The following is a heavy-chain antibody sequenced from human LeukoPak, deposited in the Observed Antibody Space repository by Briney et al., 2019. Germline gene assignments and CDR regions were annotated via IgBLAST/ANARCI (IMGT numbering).Heavy chain of an antibody. Sequence: GGSLRLSCAVSGFTFSSYSMNWVRQAPGKGLEWVSYISSSSSTIYYADSVKGRFTISRDNAKNSLFLQMNSLRAEDTAVYYCARPDYGGNSGEYYYYGMDVWGQGTTVTVSS. CDR3: ARPDYGGNSGEYYYYGMDV. CDR2: ISSSSSTI. CDR1: GFTFSSYS. D-gene: IGHD4-23*01. J-gene: IGHJ6*02. V-gene: IGHV3-48*01.